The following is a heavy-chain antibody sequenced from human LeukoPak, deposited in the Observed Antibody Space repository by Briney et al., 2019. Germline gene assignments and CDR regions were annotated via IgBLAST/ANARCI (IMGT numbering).Heavy chain of an antibody. V-gene: IGHV3-23*01. D-gene: IGHD1-26*01. Sequence: GGSLRLSCAASGFTFSNYAMSWVRQAPGKGLEWVSAISGSGGSTYDADSVKGRFTIPRDNSKNTLYLQMNSLRAEDTAVYYCAKNKRDDPIVVSPYYGMDVWGQGTTVTVSS. CDR3: AKNKRDDPIVVSPYYGMDV. CDR1: GFTFSNYA. CDR2: ISGSGGST. J-gene: IGHJ6*02.